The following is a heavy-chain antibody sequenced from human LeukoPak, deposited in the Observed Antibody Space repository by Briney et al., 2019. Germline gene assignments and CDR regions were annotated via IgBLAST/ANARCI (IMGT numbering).Heavy chain of an antibody. Sequence: SQTLSLTCAISGDSFSSTSAAWNWIRLSPSRGLEWLGRTYCRSKWYNDYAPSVKSRITINPDTSKNQFSLQLNSVTPEDTAVYYCAGSNYGYYVYWGQGTLVTVSS. D-gene: IGHD4-17*01. CDR3: AGSNYGYYVY. CDR2: TYCRSKWYN. J-gene: IGHJ4*02. V-gene: IGHV6-1*01. CDR1: GDSFSSTSAA.